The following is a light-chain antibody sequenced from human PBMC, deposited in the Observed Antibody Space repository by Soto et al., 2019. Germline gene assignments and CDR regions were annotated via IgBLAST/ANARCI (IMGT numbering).Light chain of an antibody. V-gene: IGLV1-40*01. Sequence: QSVLTQPPSVSGAPGQSVTISCTGSSSNIGAGYDVHWYQQLPGTAPKLLIYGNSNRPSGVPDRFSGSKSGTSASLAITGLQAEDEADYYCQSYYSSLSGSYVVFGGGTKLTVL. J-gene: IGLJ2*01. CDR2: GNS. CDR3: QSYYSSLSGSYVV. CDR1: SSNIGAGYD.